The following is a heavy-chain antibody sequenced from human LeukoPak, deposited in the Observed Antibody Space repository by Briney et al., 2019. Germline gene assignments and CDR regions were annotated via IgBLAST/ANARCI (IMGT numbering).Heavy chain of an antibody. CDR1: GFTFGDYA. D-gene: IGHD4/OR15-4a*01. CDR2: IRIKAYGGTT. CDR3: VRGGLWDVTGY. V-gene: IGHV3-49*04. Sequence: GGSLRLSCTTSGFTFGDYAMSWVRQAPGKGLEWVGLIRIKAYGGTTEYAASVKGRFTISRDDSKTIAYLLMNSLKSEDTAVYYCVRGGLWDVTGYWGQGTLVTVST. J-gene: IGHJ4*02.